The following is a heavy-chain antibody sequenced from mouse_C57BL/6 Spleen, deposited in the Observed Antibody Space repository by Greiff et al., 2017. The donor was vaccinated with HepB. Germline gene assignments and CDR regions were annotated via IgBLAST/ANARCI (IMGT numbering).Heavy chain of an antibody. Sequence: EVQGVESGGGLVKPGGSLKLSCAASGFTFSSYAMSWVRQTPEKRLEWVATISDGGSYTYYPDNVKGRFTISRDNAKNNLYLQMSHLKSEDTAMYYCARDLNYEYEGTDYYAMDYWGQGTSVTVSS. V-gene: IGHV5-4*01. CDR2: ISDGGSYT. CDR1: GFTFSSYA. D-gene: IGHD2-4*01. CDR3: ARDLNYEYEGTDYYAMDY. J-gene: IGHJ4*01.